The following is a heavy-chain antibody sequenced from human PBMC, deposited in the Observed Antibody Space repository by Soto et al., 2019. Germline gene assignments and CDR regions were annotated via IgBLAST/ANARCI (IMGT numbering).Heavy chain of an antibody. CDR2: INHSGST. Sequence: ETLSLTCAVYGGSFSGYYWSLIRQPPGKGLEWIGEINHSGSTNYNPSLKSRVTISVDTSKNQFSLKLSSVTAADTAVYYCARRDFWSGYVPFDYWGQGTLVTVYS. CDR3: ARRDFWSGYVPFDY. CDR1: GGSFSGYY. V-gene: IGHV4-34*01. J-gene: IGHJ4*02. D-gene: IGHD3-3*01.